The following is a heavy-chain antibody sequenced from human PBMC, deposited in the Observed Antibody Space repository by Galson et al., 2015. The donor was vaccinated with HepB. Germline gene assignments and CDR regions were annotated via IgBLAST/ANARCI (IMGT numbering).Heavy chain of an antibody. V-gene: IGHV4-61*02. CDR3: ARVGPWLAAAED. CDR2: IYTSGST. D-gene: IGHD6-13*01. CDR1: GGSISSGSYY. J-gene: IGHJ4*02. Sequence: SGGSISSGSYYWSWIRQPAGKGLEWIGRIYTSGSTNYNPSLKSRVTMSVDTSKNQFSLKLSSVTAADTAVYYCARVGPWLAAAEDWGQGTLVTVSS.